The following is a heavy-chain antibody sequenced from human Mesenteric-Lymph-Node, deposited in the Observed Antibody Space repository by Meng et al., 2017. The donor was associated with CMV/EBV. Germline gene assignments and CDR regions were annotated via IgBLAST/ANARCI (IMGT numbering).Heavy chain of an antibody. J-gene: IGHJ6*02. CDR2: IYYSGST. CDR3: ARDRFLEWNYYYYGMDV. D-gene: IGHD3-3*01. V-gene: IGHV4-31*03. CDR1: GGSVSSGSYY. Sequence: SETLSLTCTVSGGSVSSGSYYWSWIRQPPGKGLEWIGYIYYSGSTYYNPSLKSRVTISVDTSKNQFSLKLSSVTAADTAVYYCARDRFLEWNYYYYGMDVWGQGTTVTVSS.